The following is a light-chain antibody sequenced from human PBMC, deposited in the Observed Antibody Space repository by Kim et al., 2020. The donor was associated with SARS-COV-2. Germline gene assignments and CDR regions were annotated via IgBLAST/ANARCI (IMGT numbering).Light chain of an antibody. CDR1: QSVKNN. J-gene: IGKJ4*01. CDR2: GAS. Sequence: IVMTQSPATLSVSPRERVTLSCRASQSVKNNLAWYQQRPGQAPRLLIYGASTRATDISARFSGSGSGTEFTLTIRSLQSEDVAVYYCQQYNDWPLLTFGGGTKVDIK. V-gene: IGKV3-15*01. CDR3: QQYNDWPLLT.